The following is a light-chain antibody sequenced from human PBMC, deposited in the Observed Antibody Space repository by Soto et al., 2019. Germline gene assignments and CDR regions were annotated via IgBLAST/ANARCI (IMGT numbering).Light chain of an antibody. CDR3: QQYYSTPLT. Sequence: DIVMTQSPDSLAVSLGERATINCKSSQSVLYSSNNKNYVAWYQQKPGQPPKLLIYWASTRESGVPDRFSGSGSGTDFTLTISSLQAADVAFYYCQQYYSTPLTFGGGTKVEIK. V-gene: IGKV4-1*01. CDR1: QSVLYSSNNKNY. CDR2: WAS. J-gene: IGKJ4*01.